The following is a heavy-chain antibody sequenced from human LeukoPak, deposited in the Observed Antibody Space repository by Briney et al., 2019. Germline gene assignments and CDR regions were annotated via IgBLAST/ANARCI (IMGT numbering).Heavy chain of an antibody. CDR3: ARVGYGGGGLFDY. D-gene: IGHD4-23*01. CDR1: GGSISSYY. Sequence: SETLSLTCTVSGGSISSYYWSWIRQPPGKGLEWIGYIYYSGSTNYNPSLKSRVTISVDTSKNQFSLKLSSVTAADTAVYYCARVGYGGGGLFDYWGQGTLVTVSS. V-gene: IGHV4-59*12. CDR2: IYYSGST. J-gene: IGHJ4*02.